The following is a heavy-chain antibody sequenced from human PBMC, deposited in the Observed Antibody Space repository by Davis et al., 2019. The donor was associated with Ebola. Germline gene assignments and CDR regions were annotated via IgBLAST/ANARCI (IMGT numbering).Heavy chain of an antibody. CDR1: GGSISSGDYY. Sequence: MPSETLSLTCTVSGGSISSGDYYWSWIRQPPGKGLEWIGYIYYSGSTYYNPSLKSRVTISVDTSKNQFSLKLSSVTAADTAVYYCARDLAYGGNSGLAFDIWGQGTMVTVSS. J-gene: IGHJ3*02. CDR2: IYYSGST. D-gene: IGHD4-23*01. CDR3: ARDLAYGGNSGLAFDI. V-gene: IGHV4-30-4*01.